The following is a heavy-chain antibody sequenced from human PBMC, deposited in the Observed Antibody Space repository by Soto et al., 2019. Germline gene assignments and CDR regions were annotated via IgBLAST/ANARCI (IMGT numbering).Heavy chain of an antibody. CDR1: GFTFDDYA. D-gene: IGHD3-3*01. Sequence: GGSLRLSCAASGFTFDDYAMHWVRQAPGKGPEWVSGISWNSGNIVYADSVKGRFTISRDNAKNSLYLQMNSLRPEDTALYYCAKDPQAWSGPYYFDYWGQGTLATVSS. CDR3: AKDPQAWSGPYYFDY. J-gene: IGHJ4*02. CDR2: ISWNSGNI. V-gene: IGHV3-9*01.